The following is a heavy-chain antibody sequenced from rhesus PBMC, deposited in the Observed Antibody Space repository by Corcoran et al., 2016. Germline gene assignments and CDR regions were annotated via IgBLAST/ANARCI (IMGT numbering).Heavy chain of an antibody. D-gene: IGHD3-34*01. V-gene: IGHV4-122*02. CDR3: ARGGYWGYFDY. CDR1: GYSTSSGNG. CDR2: ISYSGIT. J-gene: IGHJ4*01. Sequence: QLQLQESGPGLVKPSETLSLTCAVSGYSTSSGNGWSWIRQPPGKGLEWIGYISYSGITSYNPSLKSRVTISRDTSKNQFSLKLSSVTAADTAVYYCARGGYWGYFDYWGQGVLVTVSS.